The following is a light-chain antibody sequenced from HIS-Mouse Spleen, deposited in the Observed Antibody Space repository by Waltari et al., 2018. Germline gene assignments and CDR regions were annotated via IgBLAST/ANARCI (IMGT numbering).Light chain of an antibody. CDR1: SSNIGRNP. J-gene: IGLJ2*01. CDR3: AAWDDSLNGVV. CDR2: SNN. V-gene: IGLV1-44*01. Sequence: QSVLTQPPSASGTPGQRVTISCSGSSSNIGRNPVNLYQQLPGTAPKLLIYSNNQRPSGVPDRFSGSKSGTSASLAISGLQSEDEADYYCAAWDDSLNGVVFGGGTKLTVL.